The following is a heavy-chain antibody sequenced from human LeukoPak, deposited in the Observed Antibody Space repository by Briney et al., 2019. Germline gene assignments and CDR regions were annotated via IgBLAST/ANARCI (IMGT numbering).Heavy chain of an antibody. J-gene: IGHJ6*02. CDR1: GFTFSSYG. V-gene: IGHV3-30*03. Sequence: GGSLRLSCAASGFTFSSYGMHWVRQAPGKGLEWVAVISYDGSHKYSADSVKGRFTISRDNSKNTLYLQMNSLRTEDTAVYFCSASRPHYGDYYGLDVWGHGATVTVSS. CDR2: ISYDGSHK. D-gene: IGHD4/OR15-4a*01. CDR3: SASRPHYGDYYGLDV.